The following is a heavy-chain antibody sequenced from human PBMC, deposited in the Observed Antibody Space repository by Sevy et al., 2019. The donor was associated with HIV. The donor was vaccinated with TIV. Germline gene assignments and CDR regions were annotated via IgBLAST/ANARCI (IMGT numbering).Heavy chain of an antibody. CDR2: ISGSGGST. J-gene: IGHJ4*02. CDR1: GFTFSSYA. V-gene: IGHV3-23*01. CDR3: ANPIWLSSGPPPVDY. D-gene: IGHD6-19*01. Sequence: GGSLRLSCAASGFTFSSYAMSWVRQAPGKGLEWVSAISGSGGSTYYADSVKGRFTISRDNSKNTLYLQMNSLRAEDTAVYYCANPIWLSSGPPPVDYWGQGTLVTVSS.